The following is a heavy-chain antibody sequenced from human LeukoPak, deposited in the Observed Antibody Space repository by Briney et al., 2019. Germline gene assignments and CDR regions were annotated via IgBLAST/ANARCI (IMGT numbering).Heavy chain of an antibody. Sequence: ASVKVSCKASGYTFTSYDINWVRQATGQGLEWMGWMNPNNGNTDYAQKFQGRVTLTRNTPISTAYMEVNSLRSEDTAVYYCTRGGPVAGTHKYFQHWGQGTLVTVSS. V-gene: IGHV1-8*01. CDR3: TRGGPVAGTHKYFQH. J-gene: IGHJ1*01. D-gene: IGHD6-19*01. CDR2: MNPNNGNT. CDR1: GYTFTSYD.